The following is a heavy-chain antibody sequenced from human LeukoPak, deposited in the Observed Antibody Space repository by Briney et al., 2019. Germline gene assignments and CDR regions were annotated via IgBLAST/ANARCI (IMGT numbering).Heavy chain of an antibody. Sequence: PGESLKISCKGSGYSFTSYWIGWVRQMPGKGLEWMGIIYPGDSDTRYSPSFQGQVTISADKSISTAYLQWSSLKASDTAMYYCARQTRRNYYDSSGYYVDYWGQGTLVTVSS. CDR2: IYPGDSDT. CDR3: ARQTRRNYYDSSGYYVDY. V-gene: IGHV5-51*01. J-gene: IGHJ4*02. CDR1: GYSFTSYW. D-gene: IGHD3-22*01.